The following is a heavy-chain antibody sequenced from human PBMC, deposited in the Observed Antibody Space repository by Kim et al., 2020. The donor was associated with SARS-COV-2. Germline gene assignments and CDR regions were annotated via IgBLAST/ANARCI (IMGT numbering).Heavy chain of an antibody. CDR3: AKEQRWSEHYYYYYGMDV. V-gene: IGHV3-23*01. Sequence: GGSLRLSCAASGFTFSSYAMSWVRQAPGKGLEWVSAISGSGGSTYYADSVKGRFTTSRDNSKNTLYLQMNSLRAEDTAVYYCAKEQRWSEHYYYYYGMDVWSQGTTVIVSS. CDR2: ISGSGGST. J-gene: IGHJ6*02. D-gene: IGHD6-25*01. CDR1: GFTFSSYA.